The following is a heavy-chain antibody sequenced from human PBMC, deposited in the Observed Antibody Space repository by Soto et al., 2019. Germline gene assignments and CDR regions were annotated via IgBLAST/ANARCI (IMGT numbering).Heavy chain of an antibody. J-gene: IGHJ5*02. D-gene: IGHD6-13*01. CDR3: AKVQTSSSRGWFDP. CDR2: ISYDGSNK. V-gene: IGHV3-30*18. CDR1: GFTFGSYG. Sequence: QVQLVESGGGVVQPGRSLRLSCAASGFTFGSYGMHWVRQAPGKGLEWVAVISYDGSNKYYADSVKGRFTISRDNSKNTLYLQMNSLRAEDTAVYYCAKVQTSSSRGWFDPWGQGTLVTVSS.